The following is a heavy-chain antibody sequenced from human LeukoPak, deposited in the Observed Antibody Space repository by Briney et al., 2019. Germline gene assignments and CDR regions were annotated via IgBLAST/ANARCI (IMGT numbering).Heavy chain of an antibody. CDR3: AKGLVGTTTFMDY. J-gene: IGHJ4*02. D-gene: IGHD1-26*01. CDR1: GFTFDDCT. V-gene: IGHV3-9*01. CDR2: ISWNSGSI. Sequence: GGSLRLSCAASGFTFDDCTMRWVRQAPGKGLEWVSSISWNSGSIAYADSVKGRFTISRDNAKNSLFLQMNSLRAEDTAFYYCAKGLVGTTTFMDYWGQGTLVTVSS.